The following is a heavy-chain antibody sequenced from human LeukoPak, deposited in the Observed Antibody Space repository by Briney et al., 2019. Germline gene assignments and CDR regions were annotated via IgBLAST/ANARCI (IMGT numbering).Heavy chain of an antibody. J-gene: IGHJ6*03. CDR1: GYAFTSYD. CDR2: INPNSGNT. Sequence: ASVKVSCKASGYAFTSYDINWMRQATGQGLEWMGWINPNSGNTGYAQKFQGRVTITRNTSISTAYMELSSLRSEDTAVYYCARGPDSSGYYVPYYYYMDVWGKGTTVTVSS. D-gene: IGHD3-22*01. V-gene: IGHV1-8*03. CDR3: ARGPDSSGYYVPYYYYMDV.